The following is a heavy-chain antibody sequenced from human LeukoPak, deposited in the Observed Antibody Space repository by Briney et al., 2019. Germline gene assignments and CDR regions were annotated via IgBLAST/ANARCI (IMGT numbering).Heavy chain of an antibody. V-gene: IGHV3-74*01. D-gene: IGHD1-26*01. CDR2: ISPTGSTT. CDR1: GFSFSGHW. J-gene: IGHJ4*02. Sequence: GGSLRLSCTASGFSFSGHWMHWARQLPGKGLVWVSRISPTGSTTSYADSVKGRFTISKDNSRNTLDLQMNSLSAEDTAVYYCAKPYSGTFYSFDSWGQGALVTVSS. CDR3: AKPYSGTFYSFDS.